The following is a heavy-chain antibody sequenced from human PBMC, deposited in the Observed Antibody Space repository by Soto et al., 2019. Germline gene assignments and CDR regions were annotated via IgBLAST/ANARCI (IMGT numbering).Heavy chain of an antibody. J-gene: IGHJ3*02. Sequence: QVQLQESGPGLVKPSETLSLTCTVSGGSISSYYWSWIRQPPGKGLEWIVYMYYGGNTNSNPSLKSRVTISVDTSKNQFSLKLSSVTAADTAVYYCARRGSDAFDIWGQGTMVTVSS. D-gene: IGHD3-10*01. V-gene: IGHV4-59*01. CDR2: MYYGGNT. CDR3: ARRGSDAFDI. CDR1: GGSISSYY.